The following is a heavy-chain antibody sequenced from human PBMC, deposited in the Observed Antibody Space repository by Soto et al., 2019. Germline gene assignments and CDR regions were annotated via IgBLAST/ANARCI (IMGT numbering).Heavy chain of an antibody. D-gene: IGHD1-26*01. J-gene: IGHJ6*02. CDR2: IIPIFGTA. V-gene: IGHV1-69*13. CDR3: ALVGGPYYYYYYGMDV. Sequence: ASVKVSCKASGGTFSSYAISWVRQAPGQGLEWMGGIIPIFGTANYAQKFQGRVTITADESTSTAYMELSSLRSEGTAVFYCALVGGPYYYYYYGMDVWGQGTTVTVSS. CDR1: GGTFSSYA.